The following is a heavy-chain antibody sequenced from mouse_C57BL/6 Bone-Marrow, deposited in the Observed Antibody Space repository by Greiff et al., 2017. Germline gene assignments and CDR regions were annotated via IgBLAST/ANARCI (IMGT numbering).Heavy chain of an antibody. D-gene: IGHD4-1*01. Sequence: QVQLQQSGAELVKPGASVKLSCKASGYTFTSYWMQWVKQRPGQGLEWIGEIDPSDSYTNYNQKFKGKATLTVDTSSSTAYMQLSSLTSEDSAVYYYAKTGTLIAYWGQGTLVTVSA. CDR1: GYTFTSYW. CDR3: AKTGTLIAY. J-gene: IGHJ3*01. CDR2: IDPSDSYT. V-gene: IGHV1-50*01.